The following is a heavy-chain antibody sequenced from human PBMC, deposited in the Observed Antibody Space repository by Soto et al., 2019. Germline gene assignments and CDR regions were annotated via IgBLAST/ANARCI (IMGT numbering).Heavy chain of an antibody. CDR3: AKGKGGFYDPDVGYHFDY. CDR2: LSYDGSNK. Sequence: QVQLVESGGGVVQPGRSLRLSCAASGFTFSSYGMHWVRQAPGKGLEGVAVLSYDGSNKYYAGSVKGRFTISRDNSKNTLYLQMNSLRAAYTAVYYCAKGKGGFYDPDVGYHFDYWGQGTLVSVSS. CDR1: GFTFSSYG. D-gene: IGHD3-16*01. J-gene: IGHJ4*02. V-gene: IGHV3-30*18.